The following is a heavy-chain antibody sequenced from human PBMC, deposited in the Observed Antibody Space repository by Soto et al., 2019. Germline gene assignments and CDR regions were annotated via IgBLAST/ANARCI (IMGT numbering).Heavy chain of an antibody. V-gene: IGHV3-33*01. CDR3: ARDRGGLWPSVGGY. Sequence: QVQLVESGGGVVQPGRSLRLSCAASGFIFNTYGMHWVRQAPGKGLEWVAVIYYDGRNKYYADSVKGRFTISRDNSKNTLNLQMNRLRVEDTAVYYCARDRGGLWPSVGGYWGQGTLVTVSS. CDR1: GFIFNTYG. D-gene: IGHD3-10*01. CDR2: IYYDGRNK. J-gene: IGHJ4*02.